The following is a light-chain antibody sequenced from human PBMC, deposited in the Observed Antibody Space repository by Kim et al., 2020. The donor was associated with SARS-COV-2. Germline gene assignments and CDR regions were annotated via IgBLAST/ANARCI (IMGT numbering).Light chain of an antibody. Sequence: DIRMTQSPSSLSASVGDRVTITCRASQNIRSFLNWYQHKPGKAPNLLIYAASSLQSGVPSRFSGSGSGTDFTLTISTLQPEDFATYYCQQSYSTPRTFGQGTKVDIK. CDR3: QQSYSTPRT. V-gene: IGKV1-39*01. CDR2: AAS. CDR1: QNIRSF. J-gene: IGKJ1*01.